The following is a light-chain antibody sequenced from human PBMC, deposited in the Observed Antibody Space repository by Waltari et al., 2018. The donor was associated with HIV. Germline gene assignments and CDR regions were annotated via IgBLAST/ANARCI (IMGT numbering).Light chain of an antibody. V-gene: IGKV1-9*01. CDR3: QQIKTLPLT. Sequence: DIQLTQSPSFVSASVGDTVTITCRASQSISSYVAWYQQRPTKAPKVLLYGASTLQAGVPSRLRGSGSGTEFTLTITSVQPDDFATYYCQQIKTLPLTFGGGTRIDIK. CDR1: QSISSY. CDR2: GAS. J-gene: IGKJ4*01.